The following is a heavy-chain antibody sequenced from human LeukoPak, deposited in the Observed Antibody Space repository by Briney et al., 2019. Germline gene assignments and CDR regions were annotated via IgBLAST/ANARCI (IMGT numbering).Heavy chain of an antibody. CDR2: ISDSSSDK. V-gene: IGHV3-21*05. CDR1: EFTFSTYN. Sequence: GGSLRLSCAASEFTFSTYNMNWVRQAPGKGLEWVSYISDSSSDKYYADSVKGRFTISRDNAKNSLYLQMNSLRAEDTAVYYCARPNDDNYDSSGSYDYWGQGTLVTVSS. D-gene: IGHD3-22*01. J-gene: IGHJ4*02. CDR3: ARPNDDNYDSSGSYDY.